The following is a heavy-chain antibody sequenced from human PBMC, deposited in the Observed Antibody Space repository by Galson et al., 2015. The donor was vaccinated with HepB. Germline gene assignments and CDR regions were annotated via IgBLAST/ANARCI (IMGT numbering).Heavy chain of an antibody. D-gene: IGHD3-3*01. V-gene: IGHV3-21*01. CDR2: ISSSSSYI. CDR1: GFTFSSYS. J-gene: IGHJ4*02. Sequence: SLRLSCAASGFTFSSYSMNWVRQAPGKGLEWVSSISSSSSYIYYADSVKGRFTISRDNAKNSLYLQMNSLRAEDTAVYYCARDRLPLEWTRDDYYFDYWGQRTLVTVSS. CDR3: ARDRLPLEWTRDDYYFDY.